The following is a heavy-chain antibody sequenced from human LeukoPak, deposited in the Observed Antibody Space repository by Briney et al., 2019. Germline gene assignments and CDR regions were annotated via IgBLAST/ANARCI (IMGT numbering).Heavy chain of an antibody. CDR2: IKEDGSEK. D-gene: IGHD2/OR15-2a*01. CDR3: ARGGGRHVEY. J-gene: IGHJ4*02. V-gene: IGHV3-7*05. Sequence: GGSLRLSCAASGFTFSSYWMSWVRQAPGKGLEWVANIKEDGSEKNYVDSVKGRFTISRDNAKNSLHLQMNSLRAEDTAVYYCARGGGRHVEYWGQGNLVTVSS. CDR1: GFTFSSYW.